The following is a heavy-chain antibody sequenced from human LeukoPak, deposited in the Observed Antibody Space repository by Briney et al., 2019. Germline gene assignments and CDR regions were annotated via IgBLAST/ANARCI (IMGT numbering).Heavy chain of an antibody. D-gene: IGHD4-17*01. J-gene: IGHJ4*02. CDR3: ARDPDYGDYDRWKYFDY. CDR1: GFTFINYW. CDR2: INNDGSVT. V-gene: IGHV3-74*01. Sequence: GGSLRLSSAASGFTFINYWIHWVRQAPGKGLVWVSRINNDGSVTNYADSVKGRFTILRDNARNTVYLQMNSLRAEDTAVYYCARDPDYGDYDRWKYFDYWGQGTLVTVSS.